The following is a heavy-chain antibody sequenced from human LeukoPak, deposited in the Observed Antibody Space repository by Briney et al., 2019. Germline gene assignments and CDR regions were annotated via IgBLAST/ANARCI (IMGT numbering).Heavy chain of an antibody. V-gene: IGHV4-34*01. CDR1: GGSFSGYY. Sequence: SETLSLTCAVYGGSFSGYYWSWIRQPPGKGLEWIGEINHSGSTNYNPSLKSRVTISVDTSKNQFSLKLSSVTAADTAVCYCVWGYVDTAIILDYWGQGTLVTVSS. D-gene: IGHD5-18*01. CDR2: INHSGST. CDR3: VWGYVDTAIILDY. J-gene: IGHJ4*02.